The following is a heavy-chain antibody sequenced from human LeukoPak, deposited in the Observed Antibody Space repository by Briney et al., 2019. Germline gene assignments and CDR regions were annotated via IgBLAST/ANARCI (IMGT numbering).Heavy chain of an antibody. Sequence: GGSLRLSCEASGFPFSTFWMIWVRQPPGKGLEWVAKIQQDGSGEEYVDSVKGRFTISRGNAKNSLYLQMNSLGVEDTGVYYCARENWYRFDPWGQGTLVTVSS. V-gene: IGHV3-7*01. J-gene: IGHJ5*02. D-gene: IGHD1-1*01. CDR1: GFPFSTFW. CDR3: ARENWYRFDP. CDR2: IQQDGSGE.